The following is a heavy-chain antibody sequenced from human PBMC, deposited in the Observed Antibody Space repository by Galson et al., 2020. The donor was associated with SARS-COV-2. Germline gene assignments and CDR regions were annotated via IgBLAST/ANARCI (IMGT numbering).Heavy chain of an antibody. V-gene: IGHV3-48*03. CDR3: ARDPAPGRMDV. J-gene: IGHJ6*01. CDR1: GFTFSRYA. CDR2: IGRSGSPT. Sequence: GGSLRLSCAASGFTFSRYAMHWIRQATGTGLEWLAYIGRSGSPTYYADSVKGRFTLFRDNAQSSLYLQMNSLRAEDTAVYFCARDPAPGRMDVWGQGSTVTVSS.